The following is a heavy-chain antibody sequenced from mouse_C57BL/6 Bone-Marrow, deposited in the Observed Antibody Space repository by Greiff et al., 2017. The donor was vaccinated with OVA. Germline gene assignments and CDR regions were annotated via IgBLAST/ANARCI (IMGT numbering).Heavy chain of an antibody. CDR1: GFNIKDDY. J-gene: IGHJ3*01. Sequence: EVQLQQSGAELVRPGASVKLSCTASGFNIKDDYMHWVKQRPEQGLEWIGWIDPENGDTEYASKFQGKATITADTSSNTAYLQLSSLTSEDTAVYYCTRGTTVVDQFAYWGQGTLVTVSA. V-gene: IGHV14-4*01. D-gene: IGHD1-1*01. CDR3: TRGTTVVDQFAY. CDR2: IDPENGDT.